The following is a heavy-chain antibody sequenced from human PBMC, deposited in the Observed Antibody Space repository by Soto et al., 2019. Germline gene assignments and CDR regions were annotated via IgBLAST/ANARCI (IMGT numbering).Heavy chain of an antibody. D-gene: IGHD3-22*01. Sequence: PSETLSLTCTVSGDSINTDYYWSWLRQPPGKGLEWIGHIYYSGGTFKNPSLQSRLTMSVDTSKNQFSLKLSSVTAADTAVYYCAIGYYYDSSGYYLSYWGQGTLVTVSS. CDR2: IYYSGGT. CDR3: AIGYYYDSSGYYLSY. V-gene: IGHV4-30-4*01. CDR1: GDSINTDYY. J-gene: IGHJ4*02.